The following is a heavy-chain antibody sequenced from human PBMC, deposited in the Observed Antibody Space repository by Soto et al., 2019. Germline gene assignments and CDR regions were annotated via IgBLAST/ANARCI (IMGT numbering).Heavy chain of an antibody. J-gene: IGHJ6*02. V-gene: IGHV1-69*01. D-gene: IGHD6-13*01. CDR1: GSTFSSYA. CDR2: IIPIFGTA. CDR3: AYSSSWYGNYYYGMDV. Sequence: QVQLVQSGAEVKKPGSSVKVSCKASGSTFSSYAISWVRQAPGQGLEWMGGIIPIFGTANYAQKFQGRVTITADESTSTAYMELSSLRSEDTAVYYCAYSSSWYGNYYYGMDVWGQGTTVTVSS.